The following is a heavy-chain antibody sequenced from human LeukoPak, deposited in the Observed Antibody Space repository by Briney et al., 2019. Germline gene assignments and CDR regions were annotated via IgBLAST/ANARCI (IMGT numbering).Heavy chain of an antibody. J-gene: IGHJ6*02. D-gene: IGHD4-17*01. V-gene: IGHV3-30*18. CDR1: GFTFSSYG. Sequence: PGGSLRLSCAASGFTFSSYGMHWVRQAPGKGLEWVAFISYDGSNKYYADSGKGRFTISRDNSKNTLYLQMNSLRAEDTAVYYCAKERVGDYGDYYYYYYGMDVWGQGTTVTVSS. CDR2: ISYDGSNK. CDR3: AKERVGDYGDYYYYYYGMDV.